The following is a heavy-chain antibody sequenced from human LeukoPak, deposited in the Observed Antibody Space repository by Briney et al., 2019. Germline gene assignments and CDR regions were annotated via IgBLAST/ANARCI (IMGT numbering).Heavy chain of an antibody. CDR2: ISSSGSTI. D-gene: IGHD2-15*01. J-gene: IGHJ5*02. CDR1: GFTFSSYE. Sequence: PGGSLRLSYAASGFTFSSYEMNWVRQAPGKGLEWVSYISSSGSTIYYADSVKGRFTISRDNAKNSLYLQMNSLRAEDTAVYYCAREVVVVAATSKYNWFDPWGQGTLVTVSS. V-gene: IGHV3-48*03. CDR3: AREVVVVAATSKYNWFDP.